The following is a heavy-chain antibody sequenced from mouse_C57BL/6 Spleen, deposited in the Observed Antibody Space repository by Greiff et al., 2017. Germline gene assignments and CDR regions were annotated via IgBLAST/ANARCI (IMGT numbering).Heavy chain of an antibody. CDR1: GFTFSSYT. CDR3: ARNYGSSYWYFDV. Sequence: EVQVVESGGGLVKPGGSLKLSCAASGFTFSSYTMSWVRQTPEKRLEWVATISGGGGNTYYPDSVKGRFTISRDNAKNTLYLQMSSLRSEDTAVYYCARNYGSSYWYFDVWGTGTTVTVSS. J-gene: IGHJ1*03. D-gene: IGHD1-1*01. V-gene: IGHV5-9*04. CDR2: ISGGGGNT.